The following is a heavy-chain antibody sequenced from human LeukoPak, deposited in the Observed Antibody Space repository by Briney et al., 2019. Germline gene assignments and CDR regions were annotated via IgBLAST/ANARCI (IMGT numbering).Heavy chain of an antibody. J-gene: IGHJ4*02. CDR1: GGTFSSYA. CDR3: ARGLVDTAMVIFDY. D-gene: IGHD5-18*01. V-gene: IGHV1-69*05. CDR2: IIPIFGSA. Sequence: SVKVSCKASGGTFSSYAISWVRQAPGQGLEWMGRIIPIFGSANYAQKFQGRVTITTDESTSTAYMELSSLRSEDTAVYYCARGLVDTAMVIFDYWGQGTLVTVFS.